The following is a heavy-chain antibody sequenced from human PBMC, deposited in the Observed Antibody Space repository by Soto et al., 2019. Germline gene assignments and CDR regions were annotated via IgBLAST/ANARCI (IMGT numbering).Heavy chain of an antibody. Sequence: PGGSLRLSCAASGFTFSSYAMSWVRQAPGKGLEWVSAISGSGGSTYYADSVKGRLTISRDNSKNTLYLQMNSLRAEDTAVYYCATLSFSSSVPASFDYWGQGTLVTVSS. V-gene: IGHV3-23*01. CDR3: ATLSFSSSVPASFDY. CDR1: GFTFSSYA. CDR2: ISGSGGST. J-gene: IGHJ4*02. D-gene: IGHD6-13*01.